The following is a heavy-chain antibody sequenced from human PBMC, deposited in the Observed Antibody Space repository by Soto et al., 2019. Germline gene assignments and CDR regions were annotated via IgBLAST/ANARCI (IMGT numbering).Heavy chain of an antibody. J-gene: IGHJ4*02. Sequence: EVQLVESGGGLGQPGGSLRLSCAASGFTFSNYWTHWVRQAPGKGLVWVSRINGDGSTTTYADFVKGRFTISRDNAKNTLYLQMDSLGADDTAVYYCTRGGTSASYWGLFDYWGQGALVTVSS. CDR3: TRGGTSASYWGLFDY. D-gene: IGHD7-27*01. CDR2: INGDGSTT. V-gene: IGHV3-74*01. CDR1: GFTFSNYW.